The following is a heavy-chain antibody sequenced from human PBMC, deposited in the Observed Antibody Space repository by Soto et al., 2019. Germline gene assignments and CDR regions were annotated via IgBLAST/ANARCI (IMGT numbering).Heavy chain of an antibody. CDR3: AIHYDILTGYYNAPDDAFDI. CDR1: GYTFTSYD. J-gene: IGHJ3*02. D-gene: IGHD3-9*01. V-gene: IGHV1-8*01. CDR2: MNPNSGNT. Sequence: QVQLVQSGAEVKKPGASVKVSCKASGYTFTSYDINWVRQATGQGLEWMGWMNPNSGNTGCAQKFQGRVTMTRNTSISTAYMELSSLRSEDTAVYYCAIHYDILTGYYNAPDDAFDIWGQGTMVTVSS.